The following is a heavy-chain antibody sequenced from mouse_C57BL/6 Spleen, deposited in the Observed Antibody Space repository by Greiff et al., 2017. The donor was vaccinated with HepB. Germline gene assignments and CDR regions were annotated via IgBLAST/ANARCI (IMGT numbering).Heavy chain of an antibody. D-gene: IGHD1-1*01. CDR3: ARHGSSVAMDY. CDR1: GFALTSYG. J-gene: IGHJ4*01. Sequence: QVQLKESGPGLVQPSQSLSITCTVSGFALTSYGVHWVRQSPGKGLEWLGVIWSGGSTDYNAAFISRLSISKDNSKSQVFFKMNSLQADDTAIYYCARHGSSVAMDYWGQGTSVTVSS. CDR2: IWSGGST. V-gene: IGHV2-2*01.